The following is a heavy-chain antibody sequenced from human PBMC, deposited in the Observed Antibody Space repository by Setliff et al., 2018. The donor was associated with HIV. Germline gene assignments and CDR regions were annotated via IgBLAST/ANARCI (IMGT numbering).Heavy chain of an antibody. CDR2: ISVYNGNT. CDR1: GYTFTTYG. D-gene: IGHD3-10*01. V-gene: IGHV1-18*01. Sequence: ASVKVSCKASGYTFTTYGISWVRQAPGQGLEWMGWISVYNGNTHYGQKFQGRVIVTAETSTSTAYMELTSLRSDDTAVYYCASVGITMVRGAIIRSAFDIWGQGTMVTVSS. J-gene: IGHJ3*02. CDR3: ASVGITMVRGAIIRSAFDI.